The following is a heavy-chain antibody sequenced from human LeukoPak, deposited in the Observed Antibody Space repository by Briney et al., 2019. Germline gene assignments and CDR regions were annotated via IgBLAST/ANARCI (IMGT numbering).Heavy chain of an antibody. Sequence: ASVKVSCKASGYTFTNYGINWVRQAAGHGLEWMGWISAYNGNTNYAQKLQGRVTMTTDTSTSTAYMEMRSLRSDDTAVCYCARDLDQYSGRFGGFGHDFWGQGTLVTVSS. CDR2: ISAYNGNT. D-gene: IGHD1-26*01. V-gene: IGHV1-18*01. CDR3: ARDLDQYSGRFGGFGHDF. CDR1: GYTFTNYG. J-gene: IGHJ4*02.